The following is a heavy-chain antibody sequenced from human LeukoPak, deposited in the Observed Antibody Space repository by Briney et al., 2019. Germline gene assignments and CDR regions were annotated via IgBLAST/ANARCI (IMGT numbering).Heavy chain of an antibody. J-gene: IGHJ4*02. D-gene: IGHD3-10*01. Sequence: GGSLRLSCAASGFTFSSYGMHWVRQAPGKGLERVAKINPDGSQKYYLDSVRGRFTISRDNAKNSVYVQMNSLRADDTAVYFCAKEEWFRFDIWGQGTSVTVSS. V-gene: IGHV3-7*01. CDR3: AKEEWFRFDI. CDR1: GFTFSSYG. CDR2: INPDGSQK.